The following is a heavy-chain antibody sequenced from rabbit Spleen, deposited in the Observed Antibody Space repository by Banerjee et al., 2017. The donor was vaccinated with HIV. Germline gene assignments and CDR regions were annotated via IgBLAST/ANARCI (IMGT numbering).Heavy chain of an antibody. V-gene: IGHV1S45*01. J-gene: IGHJ4*01. D-gene: IGHD4-1*01. CDR1: GFSFSSNW. Sequence: QEQLVESGGGLVKPGGTLTLTCTVSGFSFSSNWICWVRQAPGKGLEWIACIDTNDGDTDYANWPKGRFTISKTSSTTVTLQMTSLTAADTATYFCAREASSGWGVVSFYFNLWGPGTLVTVS. CDR3: AREASSGWGVVSFYFNL. CDR2: IDTNDGDT.